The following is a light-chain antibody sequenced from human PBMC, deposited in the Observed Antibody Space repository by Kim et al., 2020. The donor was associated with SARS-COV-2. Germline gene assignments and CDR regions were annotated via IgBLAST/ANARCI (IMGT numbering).Light chain of an antibody. Sequence: SPGERATFSCRASQRVGAKLAWYQQKPGQAPRLLIYGASTRAAGVPARFSGSGSETDFTLIISSVQTGDSATYYCQQYHEWPQWTFGQGTKVEIK. V-gene: IGKV3-15*01. CDR2: GAS. J-gene: IGKJ1*01. CDR1: QRVGAK. CDR3: QQYHEWPQWT.